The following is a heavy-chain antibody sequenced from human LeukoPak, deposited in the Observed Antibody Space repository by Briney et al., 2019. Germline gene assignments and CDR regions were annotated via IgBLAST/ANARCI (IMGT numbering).Heavy chain of an antibody. CDR2: INHSGST. D-gene: IGHD3-10*01. CDR3: ARARYYYGSGSYYVHAFDI. J-gene: IGHJ3*02. CDR1: GGSFSGYY. Sequence: SETLSLTCAVYGGSFSGYYWSWIRQPPGKGLEWIGEINHSGSTNYNPSLKSRVTISVDTSKNQFSLKLSSVTAADTAVYYCARARYYYGSGSYYVHAFDIWGQGTIVTVSS. V-gene: IGHV4-34*01.